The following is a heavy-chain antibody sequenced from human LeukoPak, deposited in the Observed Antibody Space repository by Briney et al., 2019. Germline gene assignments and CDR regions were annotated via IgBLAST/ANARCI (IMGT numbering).Heavy chain of an antibody. V-gene: IGHV4-34*01. CDR3: ARPIAAAGYRSWFDP. CDR2: INHSGST. CDR1: GGSFSGYY. Sequence: SETLSLTCAAYGGSFSGYYWSWIRQPPGKGLEWIGEINHSGSTNYNPSLKSRVTISVGTSKNQFSLKLSSVTAADTAVYYCARPIAAAGYRSWFDPWGQGTLVTVSS. D-gene: IGHD6-13*01. J-gene: IGHJ5*02.